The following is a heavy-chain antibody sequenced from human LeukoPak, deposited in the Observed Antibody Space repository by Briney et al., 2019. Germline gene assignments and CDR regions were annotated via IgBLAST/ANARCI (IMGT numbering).Heavy chain of an antibody. CDR2: IYYSGST. J-gene: IGHJ6*02. CDR3: ARRYSSSWYRRYYYGMDV. Sequence: PSETLSLTCTVSGGSISNYYWSWIRQPPGKGLEWIGYIYYSGSTNYNPSLKSRVTISVDTSKNQFSLKLSSVTAADTAVYYCARRYSSSWYRRYYYGMDVWGQGTTVTVSS. V-gene: IGHV4-59*01. D-gene: IGHD6-13*01. CDR1: GGSISNYY.